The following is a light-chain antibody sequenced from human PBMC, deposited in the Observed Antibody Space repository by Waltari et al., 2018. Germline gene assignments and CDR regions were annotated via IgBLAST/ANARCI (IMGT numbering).Light chain of an antibody. V-gene: IGKV2-30*02. CDR2: KVS. CDR1: QSLVHSDGNTY. J-gene: IGKJ2*01. Sequence: DVVMTQSPLSQPVTPGQPASISCRSSQSLVHSDGNTYLNWFRQRPGQSPRRLIYKVSNRDAGVPDRFSGSGSGTDFTLTINRVEAEDVGLYYCMQGTHWPYTFGQGTKLEIK. CDR3: MQGTHWPYT.